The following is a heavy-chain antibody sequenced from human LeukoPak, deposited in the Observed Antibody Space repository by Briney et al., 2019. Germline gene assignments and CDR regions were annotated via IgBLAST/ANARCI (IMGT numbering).Heavy chain of an antibody. CDR2: IRYDGSNK. CDR1: GFTFSSYA. Sequence: GGSLRLSCAASGFTFSSYAMSWVRQAPGKGLEWVAFIRYDGSNKFYADSVKGRFTISRDNSKNTLDLQMNSLRVEDTAVYYCAKEAGDSSSWYQYFQHWGQGTLVTVSS. V-gene: IGHV3-30*02. D-gene: IGHD6-13*01. CDR3: AKEAGDSSSWYQYFQH. J-gene: IGHJ1*01.